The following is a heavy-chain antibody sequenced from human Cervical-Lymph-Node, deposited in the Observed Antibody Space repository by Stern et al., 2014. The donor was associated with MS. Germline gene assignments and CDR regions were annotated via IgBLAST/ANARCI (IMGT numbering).Heavy chain of an antibody. CDR3: ATDPAPKPAYFQH. J-gene: IGHJ1*01. V-gene: IGHV1-24*01. Sequence: VQLVESGAEVKKPGASVTVSCEVSGYTLTELSMHWGRQAPGKGLEWMGGFAPEDGETNYGQHCKGRVTMTEDTSTDTAYMELSSLRSEDTAVYYCATDPAPKPAYFQHWGQGTLVTVSS. CDR1: GYTLTELS. CDR2: FAPEDGET.